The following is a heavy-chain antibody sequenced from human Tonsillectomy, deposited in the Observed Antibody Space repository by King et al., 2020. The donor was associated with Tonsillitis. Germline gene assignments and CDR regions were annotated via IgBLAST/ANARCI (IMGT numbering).Heavy chain of an antibody. J-gene: IGHJ5*02. Sequence: QLVQSGGGLVQPGGSLRLSCAASGFTFSSYAMSWVRQAPGKGLEWVSAISGSGGSTYYADSVKGRFIISRDNSKNTLYLQMNSLRAEDTAVYYCAKDVQGYYDSSGAKGWFDPWGQGTLVTVSS. CDR3: AKDVQGYYDSSGAKGWFDP. V-gene: IGHV3-23*04. D-gene: IGHD3-22*01. CDR1: GFTFSSYA. CDR2: ISGSGGST.